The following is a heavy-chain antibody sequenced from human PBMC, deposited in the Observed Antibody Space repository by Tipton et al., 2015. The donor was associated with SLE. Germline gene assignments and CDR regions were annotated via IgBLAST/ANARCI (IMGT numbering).Heavy chain of an antibody. CDR3: ARIGWYYYDSSGLIDY. V-gene: IGHV4-39*07. Sequence: LRLSCSVSDDSISSSAYYWDWIRQPPGKGLEWIGSIYYTGNTFYSPSLKSRVTISVDTSKNQFSLRLSSVTAADTAVYYCARIGWYYYDSSGLIDYWGQGTLVTVSP. D-gene: IGHD3-22*01. J-gene: IGHJ4*02. CDR2: IYYTGNT. CDR1: DDSISSSAYY.